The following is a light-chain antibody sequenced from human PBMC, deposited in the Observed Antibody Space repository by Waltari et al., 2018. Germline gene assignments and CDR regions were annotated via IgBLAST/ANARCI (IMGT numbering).Light chain of an antibody. CDR1: QTISYW. J-gene: IGKJ2*01. CDR3: QQYYTYPYT. CDR2: DAS. Sequence: DIQMTQSPSTLSASVGDRVTITCRASQTISYWLAWYQQKPGRAPKLLISDASSLDRVVPSRFSGSGSGTEFTLTITSLQPDDFAAYYCQQYYTYPYTFGQGTKLAIK. V-gene: IGKV1-5*01.